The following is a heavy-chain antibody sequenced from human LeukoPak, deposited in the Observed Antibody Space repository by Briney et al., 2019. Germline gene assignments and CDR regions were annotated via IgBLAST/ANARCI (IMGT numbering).Heavy chain of an antibody. CDR2: IGAYNVNT. CDR1: GYTVASYG. Sequence: ASVKVSCKASGYTVASYGISWVRQAPGQGLEGMGWIGAYNVNTNYAQKRQGRVTMTTDTPTSTAYMELRSLRSDATAVYYCARRGVTTTAKPYYYMDVWGKGNTVTASS. V-gene: IGHV1-18*01. D-gene: IGHD4-17*01. CDR3: ARRGVTTTAKPYYYMDV. J-gene: IGHJ6*03.